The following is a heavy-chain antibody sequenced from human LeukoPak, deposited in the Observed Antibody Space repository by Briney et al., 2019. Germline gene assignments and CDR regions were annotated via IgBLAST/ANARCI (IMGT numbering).Heavy chain of an antibody. V-gene: IGHV4-38-2*02. CDR1: GYSISSGYY. Sequence: SPTLSLTCTVSGYSISSGYYWAWIRQPPGKGLEWIGSIYHSGSTYYTPSLKSRDTISVVTSQNQFSLKLSSVTAPNTAGDFCARGLHLRVMLRYWGQETLVTVSS. CDR3: ARGLHLRVMLRY. CDR2: IYHSGST. D-gene: IGHD2-8*01. J-gene: IGHJ4*02.